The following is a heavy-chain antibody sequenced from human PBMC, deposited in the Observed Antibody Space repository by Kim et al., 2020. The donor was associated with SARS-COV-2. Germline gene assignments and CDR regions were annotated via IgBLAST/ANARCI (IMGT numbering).Heavy chain of an antibody. CDR3: ARGRGALGATSYYFDY. Sequence: SLKSRVTISVDRSQNQFSLKLSSVTAADTAVYYCARGRGALGATSYYFDYWGQGTLVTVSS. J-gene: IGHJ4*02. D-gene: IGHD3-16*01. V-gene: IGHV4-30-2*01.